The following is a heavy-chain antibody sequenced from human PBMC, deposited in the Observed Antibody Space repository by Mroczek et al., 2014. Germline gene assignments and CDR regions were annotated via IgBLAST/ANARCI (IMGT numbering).Heavy chain of an antibody. J-gene: IGHJ4*02. D-gene: IGHD2-21*02. Sequence: VQLVESGGGLVQAWGGPVRLSCAASGFTFSSYWMSWVRQAPGKGLEWVANIKQDGSEKYYVDSVKGRFTISRDNAKNSLYLQMNSLRAEDTAVYYCARAAYCGGDCSTFDYWGQGTLVTVSS. CDR1: GFTFSSYW. CDR3: ARAAYCGGDCSTFDY. CDR2: IKQDGSEK. V-gene: IGHV3-7*01.